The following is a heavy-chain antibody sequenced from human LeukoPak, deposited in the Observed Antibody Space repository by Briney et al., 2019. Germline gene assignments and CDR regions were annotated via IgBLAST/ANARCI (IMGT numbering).Heavy chain of an antibody. CDR1: GGPFSGYY. CDR2: INHSGST. J-gene: IGHJ4*02. V-gene: IGHV4-34*01. Sequence: HPSETLSLTCAVYGGPFSGYYWSWIRQPPGKGLEWIGEINHSGSTNYNPSLKSRVTISVDTSKNQFSLKLSSVTAADTAVYYCARDRGSYRLRPYFDYWGQGTLVTVSS. D-gene: IGHD1-26*01. CDR3: ARDRGSYRLRPYFDY.